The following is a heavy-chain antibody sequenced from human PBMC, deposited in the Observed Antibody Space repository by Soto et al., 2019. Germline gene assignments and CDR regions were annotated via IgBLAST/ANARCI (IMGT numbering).Heavy chain of an antibody. CDR1: GYTFTSYA. Sequence: ASVKVSCKASGYTFTSYAMHWVRQAPGQRLEWMGWINAGNGNTKYSQKSQGRVTITRDTSASTAYMELSSLRSEDTAVYYCARSLLVTGTTRGWFDPWGQGTLVTVSS. D-gene: IGHD1-20*01. J-gene: IGHJ5*02. CDR2: INAGNGNT. V-gene: IGHV1-3*01. CDR3: ARSLLVTGTTRGWFDP.